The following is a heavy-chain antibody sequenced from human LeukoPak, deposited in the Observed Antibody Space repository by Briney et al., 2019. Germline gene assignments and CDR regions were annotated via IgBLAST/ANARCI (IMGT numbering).Heavy chain of an antibody. Sequence: PGGSLRLSCAASGFTFSSYAMSWVRQAPGKGLEWVSAISGSGGSTYYADSVKGRFTISRDNSKNTLYLQMNSLRAEDTAVYYCAKDVLGGIVWIRDNWFDPWGQGTLVTVSS. CDR1: GFTFSSYA. V-gene: IGHV3-23*01. D-gene: IGHD5/OR15-5a*01. CDR3: AKDVLGGIVWIRDNWFDP. J-gene: IGHJ5*02. CDR2: ISGSGGST.